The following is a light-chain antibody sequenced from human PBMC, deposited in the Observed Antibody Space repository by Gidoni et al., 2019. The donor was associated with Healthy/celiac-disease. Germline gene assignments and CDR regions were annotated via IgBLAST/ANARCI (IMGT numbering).Light chain of an antibody. Sequence: PPTLASDPERRATLYGQAKRSVIIYLVSYQKKPGQDASLLIYDASNRATGIPARFSGGWSGTDFTLTIIGPEAEDVSVCYWQRRSNWPRTFGQGTKVEIK. CDR1: RSVIIY. CDR3: QRRSNWPRT. J-gene: IGKJ1*01. V-gene: IGKV3-11*01. CDR2: DAS.